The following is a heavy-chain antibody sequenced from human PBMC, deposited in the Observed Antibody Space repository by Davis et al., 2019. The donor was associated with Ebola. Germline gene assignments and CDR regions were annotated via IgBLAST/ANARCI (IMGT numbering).Heavy chain of an antibody. J-gene: IGHJ4*02. CDR1: RFTFSTYA. D-gene: IGHD1-26*01. CDR2: ISYDGSNK. V-gene: IGHV3-30*04. Sequence: GESLKISCAASRFTFSTYAMHWVRQAPGKGLEWVAVISYDGSNKYYADSVKGRFTISRDNSKNTLYLQMNSLRAEDTAVYYCAKSLVGATTFWGQGTLVTVSS. CDR3: AKSLVGATTF.